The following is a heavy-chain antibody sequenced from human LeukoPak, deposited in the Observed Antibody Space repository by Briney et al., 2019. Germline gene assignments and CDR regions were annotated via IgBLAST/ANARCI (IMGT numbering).Heavy chain of an antibody. CDR3: ARGRITIFGVVRRGAFDI. V-gene: IGHV4-38-2*02. D-gene: IGHD3-3*01. J-gene: IGHJ3*02. CDR1: GYSISSGYY. Sequence: PSEPLSLTCTVSGYSISSGYYWGWIRQPPGKGLEWIGIIYHSGSTYYNPSLKSRLTISEDTSKNLFSLKLRSVTAPATAVYYCARGRITIFGVVRRGAFDIWGQGTMVTVSS. CDR2: IYHSGST.